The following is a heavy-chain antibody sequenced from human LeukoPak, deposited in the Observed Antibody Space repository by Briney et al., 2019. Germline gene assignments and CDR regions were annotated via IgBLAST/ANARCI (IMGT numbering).Heavy chain of an antibody. J-gene: IGHJ4*02. V-gene: IGHV3-21*01. Sequence: GGSLRLSCAASGFAFSNYSMNWVRQAPGKGLEWVSSISSSSYIYYADSVEGRFTISRDNAKNSLYLQMNSLRAKDTAVYYCARGGGSGYYYFDYWGQGTLVTVSS. D-gene: IGHD5-12*01. CDR2: ISSSSYI. CDR3: ARGGGSGYYYFDY. CDR1: GFAFSNYS.